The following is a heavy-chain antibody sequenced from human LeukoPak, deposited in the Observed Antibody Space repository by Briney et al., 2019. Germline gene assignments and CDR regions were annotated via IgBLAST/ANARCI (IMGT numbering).Heavy chain of an antibody. V-gene: IGHV1-2*02. Sequence: ASVKVSCKASGYTFTGYYMHWVRQAPGQGLEWMGWINPNSGGTNYAQKFQGRVTMTRDTSISTAYMELSRLRSEDTAVYYCATAGPYGSGSYYRVLDYWGQGTLVTVSS. J-gene: IGHJ4*02. CDR2: INPNSGGT. CDR1: GYTFTGYY. CDR3: ATAGPYGSGSYYRVLDY. D-gene: IGHD3-10*01.